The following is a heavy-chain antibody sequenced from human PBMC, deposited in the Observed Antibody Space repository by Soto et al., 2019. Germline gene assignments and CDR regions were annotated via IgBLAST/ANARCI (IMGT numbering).Heavy chain of an antibody. D-gene: IGHD2-8*01. J-gene: IGHJ6*02. V-gene: IGHV1-69*13. Sequence: SVKVSCKASGGTFSSYAISWVRQAPGQGLEWMGGIIPIFGTANYAQKFQGRVTITADESTSTAYMELSSLRSEDTAVYYRATYHCTNGVCYYYYGMDVWGQGTTVTVSS. CDR1: GGTFSSYA. CDR2: IIPIFGTA. CDR3: ATYHCTNGVCYYYYGMDV.